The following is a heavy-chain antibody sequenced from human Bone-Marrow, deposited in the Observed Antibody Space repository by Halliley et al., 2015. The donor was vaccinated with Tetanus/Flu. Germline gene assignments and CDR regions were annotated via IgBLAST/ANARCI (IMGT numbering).Heavy chain of an antibody. CDR2: IYPGDSHT. D-gene: IGHD6-13*01. J-gene: IGHJ6*02. CDR3: ASHSAAGKPANNYYYYYGLAV. V-gene: IGHV5-51*03. Sequence: QLVQSGAEVKKPGESLKISCKGSGYSFTSYWIGWVRQLPGKGLEWMGFIYPGDSHTKYSPSFEGQVTISADKSISTAYLQWSGLKASDPAIYYCASHSAAGKPANNYYYYYGLAVWGPGTTVTVSS. CDR1: GYSFTSYW.